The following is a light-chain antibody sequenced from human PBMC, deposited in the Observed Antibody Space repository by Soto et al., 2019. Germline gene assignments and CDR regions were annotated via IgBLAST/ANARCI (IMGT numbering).Light chain of an antibody. Sequence: QSALTQPPSASGSPRQSVTISCTGTSSDVGAYNYVCWYQQHPGKAPKLIISEVTKRPSGVPDRFSGSKSGNTASLTVTGLQAEDEADYYCSSYAGSNNPWVFGGGTKLTVL. V-gene: IGLV2-8*01. J-gene: IGLJ3*02. CDR1: SSDVGAYNY. CDR3: SSYAGSNNPWV. CDR2: EVT.